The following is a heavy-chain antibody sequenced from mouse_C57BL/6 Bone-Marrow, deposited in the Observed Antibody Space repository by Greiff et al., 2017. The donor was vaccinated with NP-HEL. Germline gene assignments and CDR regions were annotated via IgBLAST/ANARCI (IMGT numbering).Heavy chain of an antibody. CDR1: GFNIKDDY. V-gene: IGHV14-4*01. J-gene: IGHJ3*01. CDR3: RGAY. Sequence: VQLQQSGAELVRPGASVKLSCTASGFNIKDDYMHWVKQRPEQGLEWIGWIDPENGDTESASKFQGTATITADTSSNTAYMQLSSLTSEDTAVYYCRGAYWGQGTLVTGSA. CDR2: IDPENGDT.